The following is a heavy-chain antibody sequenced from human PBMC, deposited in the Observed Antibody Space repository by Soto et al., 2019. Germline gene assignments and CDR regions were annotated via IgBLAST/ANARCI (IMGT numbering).Heavy chain of an antibody. V-gene: IGHV4-30-2*01. Sequence: QLQLQESGSGLVRPSETLSLTCAVSGGSISSAPYSWSWLRQPPGKGLEWIGYMYHNENTHYNPSLRSRVTISGDRAKNQFSLEMTSVTAADTAVYYCARYIDSSVQFDFWGRGILVTVSS. J-gene: IGHJ5*01. CDR3: ARYIDSSVQFDF. D-gene: IGHD3-22*01. CDR1: GGSISSAPYS. CDR2: MYHNENT.